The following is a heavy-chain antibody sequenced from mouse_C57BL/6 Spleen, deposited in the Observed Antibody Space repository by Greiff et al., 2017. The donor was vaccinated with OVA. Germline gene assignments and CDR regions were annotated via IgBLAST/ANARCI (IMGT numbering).Heavy chain of an antibody. CDR3: ARHQLGPYAMDY. D-gene: IGHD4-1*02. J-gene: IGHJ4*01. CDR2: ISGGGGNT. V-gene: IGHV5-9*01. Sequence: EVQGVESGGGLVKPGGSLKLSCAASGFTFSSYTMSWVRQTPEKRLEWVATISGGGGNTYYPDSVKGRFTISRDNAKNTLYLQMSSLRSEDTALYYCARHQLGPYAMDYWGQGTSVTVSS. CDR1: GFTFSSYT.